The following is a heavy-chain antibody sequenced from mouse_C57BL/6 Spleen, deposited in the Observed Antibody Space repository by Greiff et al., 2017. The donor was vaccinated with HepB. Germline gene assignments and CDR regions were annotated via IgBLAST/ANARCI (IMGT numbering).Heavy chain of an antibody. Sequence: VQLQQSGAELVRPGASVKLSCTASGFNIKDYYMHWVKQRPEQGLEWIGRIDPEDGDTEYAPKFLGKATMTADTSSNTAYLQLSSLTSEDTAVYYCTRGDGYYVDDYWGQGTTLTVSS. J-gene: IGHJ2*01. CDR1: GFNIKDYY. V-gene: IGHV14-1*01. CDR3: TRGDGYYVDDY. CDR2: IDPEDGDT. D-gene: IGHD2-3*01.